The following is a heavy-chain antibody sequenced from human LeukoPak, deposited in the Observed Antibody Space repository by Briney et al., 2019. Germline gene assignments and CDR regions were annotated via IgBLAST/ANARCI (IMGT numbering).Heavy chain of an antibody. Sequence: ASVKVSCKAPGYTFTSYGISWVRQAPGQGLEWMGIINPSGGSTSYAQKFQGRVTMTRDTSTSTVYMELSSLRSEDTAVYYCARDRYSSSCPGSYWGQGTLVTVSS. J-gene: IGHJ4*02. D-gene: IGHD6-13*01. CDR2: INPSGGST. CDR1: GYTFTSYG. CDR3: ARDRYSSSCPGSY. V-gene: IGHV1-46*01.